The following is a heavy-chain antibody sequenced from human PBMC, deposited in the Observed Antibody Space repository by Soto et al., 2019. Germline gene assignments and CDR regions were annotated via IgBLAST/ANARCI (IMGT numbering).Heavy chain of an antibody. V-gene: IGHV4-30-4*02. CDR1: GGSISSGDYY. CDR2: IYYSGST. CDR3: ARTIAARPSIDY. J-gene: IGHJ4*02. D-gene: IGHD6-6*01. Sequence: PSETLSLTCTVSGGSISSGDYYWSWIRQPPGKGLEWIGYIYYSGSTYYNPSLKSRVTISVDTSKNQFSLKLSSVTAADTAVYYCARTIAARPSIDYWGQGTLVTLSS.